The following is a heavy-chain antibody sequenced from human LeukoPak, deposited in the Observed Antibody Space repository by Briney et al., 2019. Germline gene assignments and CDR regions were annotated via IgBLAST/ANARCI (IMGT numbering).Heavy chain of an antibody. CDR3: ARGLGYCSSTSCYPGGPPGY. J-gene: IGHJ4*02. CDR2: ISAYNGNT. V-gene: IGHV1-18*01. CDR1: GYTFTSYG. Sequence: ASVKVSCKASGYTFTSYGISWVRQAPGQGLEWMGWISAYNGNTNYAQKLQGRVTMTTDTSTSTAYMELRSLRSDDTAVYYCARGLGYCSSTSCYPGGPPGYWGQGTLVTVSS. D-gene: IGHD2-2*01.